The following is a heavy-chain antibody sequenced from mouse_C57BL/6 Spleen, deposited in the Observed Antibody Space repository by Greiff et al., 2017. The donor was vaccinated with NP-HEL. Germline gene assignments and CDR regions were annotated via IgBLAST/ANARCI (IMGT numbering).Heavy chain of an antibody. V-gene: IGHV7-3*01. CDR3: ARYYYEYGVGFAY. Sequence: EVKLVESGGGLVQPGGSLSLSCAASGFTFTDYYMSWVRQPPGKALEWLGFIRNKANGYTTEYSASVKGRFTISRDNSQSILYLQMNALRAEDSATYYCARYYYEYGVGFAYLGQGTLVTVSA. J-gene: IGHJ3*01. CDR1: GFTFTDYY. CDR2: IRNKANGYTT. D-gene: IGHD2-4*01.